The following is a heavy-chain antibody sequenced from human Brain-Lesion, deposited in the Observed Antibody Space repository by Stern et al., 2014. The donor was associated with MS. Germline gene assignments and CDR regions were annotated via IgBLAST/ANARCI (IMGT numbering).Heavy chain of an antibody. D-gene: IGHD3-10*01. CDR3: AKLWLGELPESPFDY. CDR2: IYYRGST. J-gene: IGHJ4*02. CDR1: GGSISSSSSY. Sequence: QLQLQESGPGLVKPSETLSLTCTVSGGSISSSSSYWGWIRQPPGKGLEWIGSIYYRGSTYYNPSLKSRVTISMDTSQNQFSLRLTSVTAADTAVYFCAKLWLGELPESPFDYWGQGTLVTVSS. V-gene: IGHV4-39*01.